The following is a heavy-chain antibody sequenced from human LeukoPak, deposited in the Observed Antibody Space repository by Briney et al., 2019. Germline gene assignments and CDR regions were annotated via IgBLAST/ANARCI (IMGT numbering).Heavy chain of an antibody. J-gene: IGHJ5*02. Sequence: PSQTLSLTCTVSVRSIRSGGYYWSWIRQHPGKGLEWIGYIYYSGSTYYHPSLKSRVTISVDTSKNQFSLKLSSVTAADTAVYYGARDSAWSHEYGDYGPRFDPWGQGTLVTVSS. V-gene: IGHV4-31*03. CDR3: ARDSAWSHEYGDYGPRFDP. CDR1: VRSIRSGGYY. D-gene: IGHD4-17*01. CDR2: IYYSGST.